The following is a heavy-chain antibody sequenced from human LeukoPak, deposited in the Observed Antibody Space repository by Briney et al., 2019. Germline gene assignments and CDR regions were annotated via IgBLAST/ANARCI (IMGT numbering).Heavy chain of an antibody. Sequence: ASVKVSCKASGGTFSSYAISWVRQAPGQGLEWMGGIIPIFGTANYAQKFQGRVTITADESTSTAYMELSSLRSEDTAVYYCARENIVNYRRVLNRGTFDYRGQRPLCTV. J-gene: IGHJ4*02. D-gene: IGHD3-16*02. CDR1: GGTFSSYA. CDR3: ARENIVNYRRVLNRGTFDY. CDR2: IIPIFGTA. V-gene: IGHV1-69*01.